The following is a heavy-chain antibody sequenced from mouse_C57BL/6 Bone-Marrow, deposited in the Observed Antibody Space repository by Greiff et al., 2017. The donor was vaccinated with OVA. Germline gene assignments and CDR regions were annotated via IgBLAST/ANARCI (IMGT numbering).Heavy chain of an antibody. CDR2: IYPGNSDT. CDR1: GYTFTSYW. J-gene: IGHJ3*01. D-gene: IGHD1-1*01. CDR3: AREYYYGSSGFAY. Sequence: VQLQQSGTVLVRPGASVKMSCKTSGYTFTSYWMHWVKQRPGQGLEWIGAIYPGNSDTSYNQKFKGKAKLTAATSTSTAYMELSSLTNEDSAVYYCAREYYYGSSGFAYWGQGTLVTVSA. V-gene: IGHV1-5*01.